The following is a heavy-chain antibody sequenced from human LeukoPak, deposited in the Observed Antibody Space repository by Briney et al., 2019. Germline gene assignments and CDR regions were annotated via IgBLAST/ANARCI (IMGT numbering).Heavy chain of an antibody. CDR1: GFTSSNYW. D-gene: IGHD7-27*01. V-gene: IGHV3-74*01. J-gene: IGHJ3*02. CDR3: GRENWGEKWGEKQTDAFDI. Sequence: GGSLRLSCAASGFTSSNYWMHWVRQAPGKGLVWVSRINGDGSRTSYADSVKGRFTISRDNAKNTLYLQMNSLRAEDTAVYHCGRENWGEKWGEKQTDAFDIWGQGTTVTVSS. CDR2: INGDGSRT.